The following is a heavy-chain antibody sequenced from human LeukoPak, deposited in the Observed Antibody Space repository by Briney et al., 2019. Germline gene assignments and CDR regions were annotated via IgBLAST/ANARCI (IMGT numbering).Heavy chain of an antibody. J-gene: IGHJ3*02. CDR3: ARDSMIVVVNDAFDI. CDR1: GYTFTGYG. Sequence: ASVKVSCKASGYTFTGYGISWVRQAPGQGLEWMGWISAYNGNTNYAQKLQGRVTMTTDTSTSTAYMELRSLRSDDTAVYYCARDSMIVVVNDAFDIWGQGTMVTVSS. V-gene: IGHV1-18*01. CDR2: ISAYNGNT. D-gene: IGHD3-22*01.